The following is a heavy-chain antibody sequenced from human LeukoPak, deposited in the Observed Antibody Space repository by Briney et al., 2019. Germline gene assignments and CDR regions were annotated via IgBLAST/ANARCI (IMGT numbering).Heavy chain of an antibody. Sequence: SETLSLTCTVSGGSISSGGYYWSWIRQHPGKGLEWIGYIYYSGSTNYNPSLKSRVTISVDTSKNQFSLKLSSVTAADTAVYYCARASYGDYVYYFDYWGQGTLVTVSS. CDR1: GGSISSGGYY. D-gene: IGHD4-17*01. CDR3: ARASYGDYVYYFDY. CDR2: IYYSGST. V-gene: IGHV4-61*08. J-gene: IGHJ4*02.